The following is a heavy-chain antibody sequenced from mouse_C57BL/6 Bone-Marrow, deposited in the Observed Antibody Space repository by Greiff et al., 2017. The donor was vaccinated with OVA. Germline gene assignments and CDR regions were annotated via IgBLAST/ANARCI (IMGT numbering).Heavy chain of an antibody. CDR1: GFTFSSYG. Sequence: EVKLVESGGDLVKPGGSLKLSCAASGFTFSSYGMSWVRQTPDKRLEWVATISSGGSYTYYPDSVQGRFTISRDNAKNTLYLQMSSLKSEDTAMYYCARPYYGSSYWYFDVWGTGTTVTVSS. J-gene: IGHJ1*03. D-gene: IGHD1-1*01. CDR3: ARPYYGSSYWYFDV. V-gene: IGHV5-6*01. CDR2: ISSGGSYT.